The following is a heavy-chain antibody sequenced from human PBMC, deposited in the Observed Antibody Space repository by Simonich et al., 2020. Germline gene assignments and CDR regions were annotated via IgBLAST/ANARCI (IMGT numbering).Heavy chain of an antibody. V-gene: IGHV4-39*01. Sequence: QLQLQESGPGLVKPSETLSLTCTVSGGSISSSSYYWGWIRQPPGKGLEWIGSIYYSGGTYYNPSLKRRVTISVDTSKNQFSLKLSSVTAADTAVYYCARQRVLMVYAIDYWGQGTLVTVSS. J-gene: IGHJ4*02. CDR3: ARQRVLMVYAIDY. CDR1: GGSISSSSYY. D-gene: IGHD2-8*01. CDR2: IYYSGGT.